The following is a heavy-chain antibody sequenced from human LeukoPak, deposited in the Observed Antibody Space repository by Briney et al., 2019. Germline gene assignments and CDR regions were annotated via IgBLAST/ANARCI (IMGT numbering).Heavy chain of an antibody. V-gene: IGHV4-38-2*01. J-gene: IGHJ6*03. Sequence: SETLSLTCDVSGYSITRGLYWGWIRQPPGKGPEWIGSIYHSGSTYSNPSLQSRVAMSVDTSKNQFSLKLASVTAADTAVYYCSRGPLGIVSADRLQYYYYIDVWGKGTTVTVSS. D-gene: IGHD5/OR15-5a*01. CDR3: SRGPLGIVSADRLQYYYYIDV. CDR1: GYSITRGLY. CDR2: IYHSGST.